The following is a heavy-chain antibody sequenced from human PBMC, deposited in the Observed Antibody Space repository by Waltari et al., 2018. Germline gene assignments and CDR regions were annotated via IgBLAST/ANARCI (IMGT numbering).Heavy chain of an antibody. CDR2: INQDGRDK. CDR1: GFTFKNYW. J-gene: IGHJ4*02. CDR3: ARDVPNGYFDY. V-gene: IGHV3-7*04. Sequence: EVHLVQSGGGLIQPGGSLRLSCGVSGFTFKNYWMTWVRQAPGNGLEWVANINQDGRDKNYVDCVEGRFTISRDNAQNSVYLQMNSLRAEDTAVYYCARDVPNGYFDYWGSGTLVTVSS. D-gene: IGHD1-1*01.